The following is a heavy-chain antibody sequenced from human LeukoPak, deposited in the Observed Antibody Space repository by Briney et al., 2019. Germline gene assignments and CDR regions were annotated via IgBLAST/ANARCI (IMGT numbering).Heavy chain of an antibody. Sequence: GGSLRLSCAAPGFTFSSYAMSWVRQAPGKGLEWVSAISGSGGSTYYADSVKGRFTISRDNSKNTLYLQMNSLRAEDTAVYYCAKASTYYYDSSGYYHYWGQGTLVTVSS. J-gene: IGHJ4*02. CDR2: ISGSGGST. V-gene: IGHV3-23*01. CDR3: AKASTYYYDSSGYYHY. D-gene: IGHD3-22*01. CDR1: GFTFSSYA.